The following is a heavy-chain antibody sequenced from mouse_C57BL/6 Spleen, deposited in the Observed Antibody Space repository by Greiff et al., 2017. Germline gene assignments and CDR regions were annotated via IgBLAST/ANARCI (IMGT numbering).Heavy chain of an antibody. CDR2: ISGGGGNT. CDR3: ARRGDPGTVYAMDY. Sequence: EVQRVESGGGLVKPGGSLKLSCAASGFTFSSYTMSWVRQTPEKRLEWVATISGGGGNTYYPDSVKGRFTISRDNAKNTLYLQMSSLRSEDTALYYCARRGDPGTVYAMDYWGQGTSVTVSS. D-gene: IGHD3-3*01. V-gene: IGHV5-9*01. CDR1: GFTFSSYT. J-gene: IGHJ4*01.